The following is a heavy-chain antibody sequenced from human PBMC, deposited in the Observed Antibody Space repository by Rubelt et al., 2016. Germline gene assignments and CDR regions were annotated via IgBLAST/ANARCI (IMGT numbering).Heavy chain of an antibody. CDR3: ARRPSRDAFDI. J-gene: IGHJ3*02. Sequence: WLTCTVSGGSLSSYYWRWLRQPPGKGLEWLGYIYYSGSTNYTPSLKSRVTISVDTSTNQVSLKLSSVTAADTAVYYCARRPSRDAFDIWGQGTMVTVSS. CDR2: IYYSGST. V-gene: IGHV4-59*01. CDR1: GGSLSSYY.